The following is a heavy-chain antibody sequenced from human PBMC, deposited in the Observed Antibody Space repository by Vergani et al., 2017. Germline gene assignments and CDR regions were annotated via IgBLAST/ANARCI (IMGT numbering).Heavy chain of an antibody. CDR2: ISGSGGST. Sequence: EVQLLESGGGLVQPGGSLRLSCAASGFTFSSYAMSWVRQAPGKGLEWVSAISGSGGSTYYADSVKGRFTISRDNSKNTLYLQMSSLRAEDTAVYYCVKGAGITMVRGVPSFDYWGQGTLVTVSS. V-gene: IGHV3-23*01. J-gene: IGHJ4*02. CDR3: VKGAGITMVRGVPSFDY. CDR1: GFTFSSYA. D-gene: IGHD3-10*01.